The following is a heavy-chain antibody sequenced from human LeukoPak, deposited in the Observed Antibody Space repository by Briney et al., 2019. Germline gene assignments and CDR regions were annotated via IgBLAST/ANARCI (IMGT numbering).Heavy chain of an antibody. D-gene: IGHD3-10*01. V-gene: IGHV1-24*01. Sequence: GASVKVSCKVSGYTLTELSMHWVRQAPGKGLGWLGGFDSEDGETIYAQKFQGRVTMTEDTSTDTAYMELSSLRSEDTAVYYCVPYGSGSYPLDYWGQGTLVTVSS. CDR1: GYTLTELS. CDR2: FDSEDGET. CDR3: VPYGSGSYPLDY. J-gene: IGHJ4*02.